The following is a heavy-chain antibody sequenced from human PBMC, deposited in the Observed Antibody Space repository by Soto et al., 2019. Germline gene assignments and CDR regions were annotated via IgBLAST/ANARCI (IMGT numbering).Heavy chain of an antibody. J-gene: IGHJ5*02. V-gene: IGHV4-30-4*01. CDR1: GGSISSGDYY. CDR3: ARLAWADYGGIFDP. Sequence: TSEALSLTCTVSGGSISSGDYYWSWIRQPPGKGLEWIGFMYGSGSTSYNPSLKSRVTISVDTSTNQFSLELRSVTAADTAVYYCARLAWADYGGIFDPWGQGTLVTVSS. CDR2: MYGSGST. D-gene: IGHD4-17*01.